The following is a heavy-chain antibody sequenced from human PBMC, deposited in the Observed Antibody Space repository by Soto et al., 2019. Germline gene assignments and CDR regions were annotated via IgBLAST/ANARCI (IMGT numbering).Heavy chain of an antibody. D-gene: IGHD1-26*01. J-gene: IGHJ4*02. V-gene: IGHV1-18*04. CDR3: ARERQWEPLLY. Sequence: QVQLVQSGVEVKKPGASVRLSCKASGYTFTNYGFTWVRQAPGQGLEWMGWVSAYNRNTNYAQKFQDRVTMTTDTSTSTAYMELRSLRSDDTPVYYCARERQWEPLLYWGEGTLLTVSP. CDR2: VSAYNRNT. CDR1: GYTFTNYG.